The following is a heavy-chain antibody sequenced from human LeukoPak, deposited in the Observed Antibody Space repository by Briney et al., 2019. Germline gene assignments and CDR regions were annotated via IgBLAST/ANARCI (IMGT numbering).Heavy chain of an antibody. CDR3: ARATTRLVIIYHY. D-gene: IGHD3-9*01. Sequence: SVTVSCKASGGTFSNYAVSWVRQAPGQGGEWVGGIIRSLGTANSAQKFPGRVTITADNSTRTAYTALSSLSTEDPSVYCCARATTRLVIIYHYWGQGTLVTASS. V-gene: IGHV1-69*06. J-gene: IGHJ4*02. CDR1: GGTFSNYA. CDR2: IIRSLGTA.